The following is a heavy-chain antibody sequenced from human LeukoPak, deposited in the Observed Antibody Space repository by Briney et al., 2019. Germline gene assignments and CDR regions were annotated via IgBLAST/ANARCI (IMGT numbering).Heavy chain of an antibody. CDR3: AREIFPYGSGSYYNGRYFQH. J-gene: IGHJ1*01. CDR1: GGSIDSRNW. CDR2: IYYSGST. Sequence: DPSVTLSLTCAVSGGSIDSRNWYSWVRQPPGKGLEWIGEIYYSGSTNYNPSLKSRVTISVDMSKNQFSLRLSSVTAADTAVYYCAREIFPYGSGSYYNGRYFQHWGQGTLVTVSS. V-gene: IGHV4-4*02. D-gene: IGHD3-10*01.